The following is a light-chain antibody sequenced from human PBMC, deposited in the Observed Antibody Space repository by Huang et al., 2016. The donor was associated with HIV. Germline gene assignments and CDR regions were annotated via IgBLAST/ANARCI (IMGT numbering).Light chain of an antibody. V-gene: IGKV1-39*01. CDR2: AAT. CDR3: QQSYSVPLT. CDR1: QIIATY. J-gene: IGKJ4*01. Sequence: DIQMTQSPSSLSASVGDRVTITCRTSQIIATYFNWYQQKPGKAPKFLIYAATSLQSGVPSRFSGSGSGTEFTLTISGLQPEDSATYYCQQSYSVPLTFGGGTKVEIK.